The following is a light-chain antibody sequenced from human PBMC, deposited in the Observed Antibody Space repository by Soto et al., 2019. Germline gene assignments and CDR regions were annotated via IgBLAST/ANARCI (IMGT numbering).Light chain of an antibody. Sequence: ETVLTQSPATLSLSPGERATLSCRASRSISTYLAWYQQKPGQAPRLLIYEALNRATGIPARFSGSGSGTDCTLTISRLEREDFVVYYCQQRNNSPLTFGGGTKVEIK. V-gene: IGKV3-11*01. J-gene: IGKJ4*02. CDR3: QQRNNSPLT. CDR2: EAL. CDR1: RSISTY.